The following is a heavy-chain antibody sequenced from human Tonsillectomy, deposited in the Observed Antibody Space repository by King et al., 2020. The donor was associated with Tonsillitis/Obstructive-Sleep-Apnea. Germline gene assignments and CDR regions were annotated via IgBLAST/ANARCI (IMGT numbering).Heavy chain of an antibody. Sequence: QLVQSGSELKKPGASVKVSCKASEFTFTSYAMNWVRQAPGQGLEWMGWINTHTGNPTYAQGFTGRFFFSLDISVSTAYLQINSLKAEDTAVYYCAREGRSQTYYDFWSGSPDAFDIWGQGTMVTVSS. CDR3: AREGRSQTYYDFWSGSPDAFDI. J-gene: IGHJ3*02. CDR1: EFTFTSYA. V-gene: IGHV7-4-1*02. CDR2: INTHTGNP. D-gene: IGHD3-3*01.